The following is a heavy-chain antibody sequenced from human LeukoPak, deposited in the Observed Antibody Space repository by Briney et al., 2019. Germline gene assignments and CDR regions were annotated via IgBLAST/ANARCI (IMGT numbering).Heavy chain of an antibody. V-gene: IGHV1-18*01. Sequence: ASVKVSCKASGYAFTRYGISWVRQAPGQGLEWMGWISAYNGNRNSAQKFQGRVTMTTDTSTSTVYMELRSLRSDDTAVYYCVKDLGRYRNNCFDYWGQGTLVTVSS. CDR2: ISAYNGNR. D-gene: IGHD1-26*01. J-gene: IGHJ4*02. CDR1: GYAFTRYG. CDR3: VKDLGRYRNNCFDY.